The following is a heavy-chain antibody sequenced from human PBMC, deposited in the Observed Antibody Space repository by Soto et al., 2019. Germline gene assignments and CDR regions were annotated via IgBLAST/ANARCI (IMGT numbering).Heavy chain of an antibody. CDR1: GFTFSSYA. CDR2: ISSNGGST. Sequence: GGSLRLSCSASGFTFSSYAMHWVRQAPGKGLEYVSAISSNGGSTYYADSVKGRFTISRDNSKNTLYLQMSSLRAEDTAVYYCAKARSGSYIYWGQGTLVTVSS. D-gene: IGHD1-26*01. J-gene: IGHJ4*02. CDR3: AKARSGSYIY. V-gene: IGHV3-64D*06.